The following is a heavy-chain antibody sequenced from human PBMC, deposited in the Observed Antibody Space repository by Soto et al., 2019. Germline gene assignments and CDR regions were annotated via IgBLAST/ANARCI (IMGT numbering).Heavy chain of an antibody. V-gene: IGHV1-69*12. CDR2: IIPIFGTA. CDR1: GGTFSSYA. Sequence: QVQLVQSGAEVKKPGSSVKVSCKASGGTFSSYAISWVRQAPGQGLEWMGGIIPIFGTANYAQKFQGRVTITADESTRAAYMEMSSLRSEDTAVYYWANTLRGYSYGVYWGQGTLVTVSS. D-gene: IGHD5-18*01. J-gene: IGHJ4*02. CDR3: ANTLRGYSYGVY.